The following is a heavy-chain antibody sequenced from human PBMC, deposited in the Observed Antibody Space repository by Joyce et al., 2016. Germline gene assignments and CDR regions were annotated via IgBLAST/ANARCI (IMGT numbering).Heavy chain of an antibody. V-gene: IGHV4-39*07. CDR1: RGSISSSTYY. CDR3: ARLGGRYYFDY. Sequence: QLQLQESGPGLVKSSETLSLTCSVSRGSISSSTYYWGWLRQPPGKGLEWIGNIYYSGSNYYTPSLKSRVTISVDTSKNQFSLKLRSATAADTAVYYCARLGGRYYFDYWGQGTLVTVSS. J-gene: IGHJ4*02. CDR2: IYYSGSN. D-gene: IGHD3-16*01.